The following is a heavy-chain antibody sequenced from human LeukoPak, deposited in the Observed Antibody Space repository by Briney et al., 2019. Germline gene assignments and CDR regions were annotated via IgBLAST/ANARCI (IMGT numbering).Heavy chain of an antibody. J-gene: IGHJ5*02. V-gene: IGHV4-39*01. Sequence: SETLSLTCTVSGGSISSSSYYWGWIRQPPGKGLEWIGSIYYSGSTYYNPSLKSRVTISVDTSKYQFSLKLSSVTAADTAVYYCARRYYDILTGYLLNWFDPWGQGTLVTVSS. CDR3: ARRYYDILTGYLLNWFDP. CDR1: GGSISSSSYY. CDR2: IYYSGST. D-gene: IGHD3-9*01.